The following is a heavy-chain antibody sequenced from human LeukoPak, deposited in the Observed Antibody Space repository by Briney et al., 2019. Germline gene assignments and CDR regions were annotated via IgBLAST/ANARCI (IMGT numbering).Heavy chain of an antibody. D-gene: IGHD2-15*01. CDR1: GGSITSYS. Sequence: SETLSLNCTVSGGSITSYSWSWIRPPPDQGQEWIGYIYYSGTTNYNPSLKSRVTISVDTSKNQFSLKVNSVTAADTAVYYCVRSKSGAYGWFDPWGQGTLVTVSS. CDR3: VRSKSGAYGWFDP. J-gene: IGHJ5*02. CDR2: IYYSGTT. V-gene: IGHV4-59*01.